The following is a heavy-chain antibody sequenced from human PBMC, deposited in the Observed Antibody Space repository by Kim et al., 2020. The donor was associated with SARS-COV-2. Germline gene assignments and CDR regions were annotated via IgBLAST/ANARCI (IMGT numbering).Heavy chain of an antibody. CDR3: ASRDFFDY. CDR1: GFSFSNYW. CDR2: IRSDGSST. J-gene: IGHJ4*02. D-gene: IGHD3-10*01. Sequence: GGSLRLSCAASGFSFSNYWMHWVRQAPGKGLVWVSRIRSDGSSTSYADSVKGRFTISRDNAKNTLYLQMNNLRVEDTAVYYCASRDFFDYWGRGTLVTVSS. V-gene: IGHV3-74*01.